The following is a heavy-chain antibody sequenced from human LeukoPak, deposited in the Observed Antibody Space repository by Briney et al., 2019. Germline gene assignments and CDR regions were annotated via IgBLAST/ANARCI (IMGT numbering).Heavy chain of an antibody. CDR2: INPNSGDT. V-gene: IGHV1-2*06. CDR1: GYIFTSHY. CDR3: AAFQVDDGFDI. Sequence: PGASVNVSCKASGYIFTSHYMHWMRQAPGQGLEWMGQINPNSGDTSYAQKFQGRVTMTRDTSISTAYMELSRLKPDDTAVYYCAAFQVDDGFDIWGQGTMVIVSS. D-gene: IGHD1-26*01. J-gene: IGHJ3*02.